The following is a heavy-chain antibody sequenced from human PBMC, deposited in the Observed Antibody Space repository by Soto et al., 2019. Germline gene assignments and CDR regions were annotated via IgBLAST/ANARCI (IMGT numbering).Heavy chain of an antibody. V-gene: IGHV1-69*12. CDR3: ARGRGSTTVTTIHDY. CDR1: GGTFSSYA. Sequence: QVQLVQSGAEVKKPGSSVKVSCKASGGTFSSYAISWVRQAPGQGLEWMGGIIPIFGTANYAQKFQGRVTITADESXTTAYRELSSLRSEDTAVYYCARGRGSTTVTTIHDYWGQGTLVTVSS. D-gene: IGHD4-17*01. CDR2: IIPIFGTA. J-gene: IGHJ4*02.